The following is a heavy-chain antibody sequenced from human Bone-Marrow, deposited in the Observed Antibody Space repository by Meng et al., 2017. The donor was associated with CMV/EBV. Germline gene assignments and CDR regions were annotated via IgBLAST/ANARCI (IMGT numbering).Heavy chain of an antibody. D-gene: IGHD1-14*01. J-gene: IGHJ6*02. CDR2: MNPNSGNT. CDR3: ARPPPQRPFWYGMDV. Sequence: ASVKVSCKASGYTFTTYDINWVRQATGQGLEWMGWMNPNSGNTGYAPKFQGRVTITRNTSIRTAYMELISLRSEDTAVYYCARPPPQRPFWYGMDVWGQGTTVTVSS. V-gene: IGHV1-8*03. CDR1: GYTFTTYD.